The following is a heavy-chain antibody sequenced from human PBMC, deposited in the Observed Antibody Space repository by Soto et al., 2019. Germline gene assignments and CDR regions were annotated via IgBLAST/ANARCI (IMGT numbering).Heavy chain of an antibody. D-gene: IGHD1-7*01. CDR1: GYTFTSYA. CDR3: ARGGDNGNYWATLDY. CDR2: INAGNGNT. J-gene: IGHJ4*02. V-gene: IGHV1-3*01. Sequence: ASVKVSCKASGYTFTSYAMHWVRQAPGQRLEWMGWINAGNGNTKYSQKFQGRVTITRDTSASTAYMELSSLRSEDTAVYYCARGGDNGNYWATLDYWGKVTLGSVST.